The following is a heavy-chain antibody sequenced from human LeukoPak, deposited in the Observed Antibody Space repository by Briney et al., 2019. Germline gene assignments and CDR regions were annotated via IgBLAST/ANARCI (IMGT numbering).Heavy chain of an antibody. Sequence: ASVKVSCKASGYTFTSYGISWVRQAPGQGLEWMGWISAYSGNANYAQKLQGRVTMTTDTSTSTAYMELRSLRSDDTAVYYCAKAGDGSGTRGWFDPWGQGTLVTVSS. CDR2: ISAYSGNA. V-gene: IGHV1-18*01. CDR3: AKAGDGSGTRGWFDP. CDR1: GYTFTSYG. D-gene: IGHD3-10*01. J-gene: IGHJ5*02.